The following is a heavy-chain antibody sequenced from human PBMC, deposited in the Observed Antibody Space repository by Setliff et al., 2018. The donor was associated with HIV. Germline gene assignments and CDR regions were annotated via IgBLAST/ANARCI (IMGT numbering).Heavy chain of an antibody. D-gene: IGHD6-19*01. J-gene: IGHJ6*03. Sequence: SVKVSCKASGYTFTNSDINWVRQATGQGLEWMGWMNPNSGNTGYAQKFQGRVIMTRDTSITTAYMELSSLRSDDTAVYYCARGAWYTSGWYSSRYMDVWGKGTTVTVSS. CDR3: ARGAWYTSGWYSSRYMDV. CDR1: GYTFTNSD. CDR2: MNPNSGNT. V-gene: IGHV1-8*02.